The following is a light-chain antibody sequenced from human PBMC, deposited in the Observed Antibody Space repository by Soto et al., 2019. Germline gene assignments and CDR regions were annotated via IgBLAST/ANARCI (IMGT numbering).Light chain of an antibody. J-gene: IGLJ2*01. Sequence: NFMLTQPHSVSESPGKTVTISCTGSSGSIASNYVQWYQQRPGSAPTTVIYEDNHRPSGVPDRFSGSIDSSSNSASLTISGLTTEDEADYYCQSFDYSNVVFGGGTQLTVL. CDR3: QSFDYSNVV. CDR1: SGSIASNY. CDR2: EDN. V-gene: IGLV6-57*02.